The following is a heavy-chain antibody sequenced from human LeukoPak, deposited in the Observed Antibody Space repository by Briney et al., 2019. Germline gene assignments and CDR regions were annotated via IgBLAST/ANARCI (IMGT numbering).Heavy chain of an antibody. CDR2: IYYSGST. Sequence: SQTLSLTCTVSGGSLSSGGYYWSWIRQHPGTGLEWIGYIYYSGSTYYNPSLKSRVTISVDTSKNQFSLKLSSVTAADTAVYYCARAVAGTSFDYGGQGTLVTVSS. V-gene: IGHV4-31*03. J-gene: IGHJ4*02. CDR3: ARAVAGTSFDY. CDR1: GGSLSSGGYY. D-gene: IGHD6-19*01.